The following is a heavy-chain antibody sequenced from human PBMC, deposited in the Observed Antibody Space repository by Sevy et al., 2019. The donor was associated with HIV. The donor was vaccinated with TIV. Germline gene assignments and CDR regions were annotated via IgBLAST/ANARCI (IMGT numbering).Heavy chain of an antibody. D-gene: IGHD6-19*01. CDR1: GFTFSSYA. V-gene: IGHV3-30*04. Sequence: GGSLRLSCAASGFTFSSYAMHWVRQAPGKGLEWVADISYDGSNKYYADSVKGRFTISRDNSKNTLYLQMNSLRAEDTAVYYCARESSGRAFDYWGQGTLVTVSS. CDR2: ISYDGSNK. J-gene: IGHJ4*02. CDR3: ARESSGRAFDY.